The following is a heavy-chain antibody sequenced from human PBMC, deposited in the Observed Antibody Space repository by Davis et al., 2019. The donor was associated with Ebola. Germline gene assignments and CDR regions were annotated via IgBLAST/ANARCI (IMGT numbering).Heavy chain of an antibody. CDR2: ISSSSSYI. V-gene: IGHV3-21*04. J-gene: IGHJ3*01. CDR1: GFTFSSNS. D-gene: IGHD2/OR15-2a*01. CDR3: VKDTSNIWFDV. Sequence: GGSLRLSCAASGFTFSSNSMNWVRQAPGKGLEWVSFISSSSSYIYYADSVKGRFTISRDNSKNTLHLQMNSLRVEDTAMYYCVKDTSNIWFDVWGQGTLVTVSA.